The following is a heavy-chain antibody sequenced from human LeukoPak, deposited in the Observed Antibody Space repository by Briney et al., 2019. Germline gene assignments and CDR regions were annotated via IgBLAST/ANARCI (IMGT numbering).Heavy chain of an antibody. V-gene: IGHV4-59*12. CDR3: ARDRRQSLDSSGYYYPLRSGNWFDP. J-gene: IGHJ5*02. D-gene: IGHD3-22*01. CDR2: IYYSGST. Sequence: SETLSLTCTVSGGSISSYYWSWIRQPPGKGLEWIGYIYYSGSTNYNPSLKSRVTISVDTSKNQFSLKLSSVTAADTAVYYCARDRRQSLDSSGYYYPLRSGNWFDPWGQGTLVTVSS. CDR1: GGSISSYY.